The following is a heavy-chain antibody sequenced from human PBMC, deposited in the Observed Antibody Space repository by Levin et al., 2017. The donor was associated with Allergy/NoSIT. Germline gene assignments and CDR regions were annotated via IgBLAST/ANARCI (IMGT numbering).Heavy chain of an antibody. J-gene: IGHJ6*02. CDR1: GFYFSDYG. CDR2: IAYDGSKT. CDR3: AKGKGSTSHLEV. D-gene: IGHD2-2*01. V-gene: IGHV3-30*18. Sequence: PGGSLRLSCRASGFYFSDYGMHWVRQSPGKGLEWVAVIAYDGSKTYVADSVKVRFTISIDNSKNTLHLQMNSLRRDDTVVYYCAKGKGSTSHLEVWGQGTTVSVSS.